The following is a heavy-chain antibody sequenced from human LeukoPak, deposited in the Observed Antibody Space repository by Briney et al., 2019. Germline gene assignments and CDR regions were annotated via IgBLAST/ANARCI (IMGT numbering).Heavy chain of an antibody. Sequence: PGGSLRLSCEASGFTFSSYSMNWVRQAPGKGLEWVSSISSGSYHIYYADAVKGRFTISRDNAKNSLYLQMNSLRAEDTALYYCARYRYCSGGSCYSPFDYWGQGTLVTVSS. J-gene: IGHJ4*02. V-gene: IGHV3-21*04. CDR1: GFTFSSYS. CDR2: ISSGSYHI. CDR3: ARYRYCSGGSCYSPFDY. D-gene: IGHD2-15*01.